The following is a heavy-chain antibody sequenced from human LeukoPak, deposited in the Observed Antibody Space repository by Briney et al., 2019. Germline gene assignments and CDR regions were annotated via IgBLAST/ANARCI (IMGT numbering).Heavy chain of an antibody. D-gene: IGHD2-15*01. CDR3: ARAPTTIKDKRYYFDY. CDR2: ISAYNGNT. CDR1: GYTFTSYG. J-gene: IGHJ4*02. V-gene: IGHV1-18*01. Sequence: GASVKVSCKASGYTFTSYGINWVRQAPGQGLGWMGVISAYNGNTNYAQKLQGRLTMTTDTSTSTAYMELRSLRSDDTAVYYCARAPTTIKDKRYYFDYWGQGTLVTVSS.